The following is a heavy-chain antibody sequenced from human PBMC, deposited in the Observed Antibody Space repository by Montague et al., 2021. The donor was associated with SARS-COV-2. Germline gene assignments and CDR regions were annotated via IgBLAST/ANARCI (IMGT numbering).Heavy chain of an antibody. D-gene: IGHD1-14*01. Sequence: SLRLSCAASGFTVSSNYMSWVRQAPGKGLEWVSVIYSGGSTYYADSVKGRFTIPRDNSKNTLYLQMNSLRAEDTAVYYCAREALPPGSFDYWGQGTLVTVSS. V-gene: IGHV3-53*01. CDR2: IYSGGST. J-gene: IGHJ4*02. CDR3: AREALPPGSFDY. CDR1: GFTVSSNY.